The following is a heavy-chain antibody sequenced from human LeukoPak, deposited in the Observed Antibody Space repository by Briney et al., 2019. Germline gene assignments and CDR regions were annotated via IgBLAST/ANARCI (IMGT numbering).Heavy chain of an antibody. Sequence: GGSLRLSCAASGFTFSSYEMNWVRQAPGKGLEWVSSISSTSSYIYYADSVKGRFTISRDNAKNSLYRQMNSLRAEDTAVYYCARDIRPDSMVGATESDAFDIWGQGTMVTVSS. CDR3: ARDIRPDSMVGATESDAFDI. CDR1: GFTFSSYE. D-gene: IGHD1-26*01. J-gene: IGHJ3*02. V-gene: IGHV3-21*01. CDR2: ISSTSSYI.